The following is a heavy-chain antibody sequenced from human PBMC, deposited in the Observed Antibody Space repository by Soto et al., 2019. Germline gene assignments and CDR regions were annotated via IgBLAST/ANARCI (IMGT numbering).Heavy chain of an antibody. Sequence: GGSLRLSCAASGFTFSSYSMNWVRQAPGKGLEWVSSISSSSSYIYYADSVKGRFTISRDNAKNSLYLQMNSLRAEDTAVYYCARDGDYIWGSYRPNFDAFDIWGQGTMVTVSS. J-gene: IGHJ3*02. CDR2: ISSSSSYI. CDR1: GFTFSSYS. CDR3: ARDGDYIWGSYRPNFDAFDI. V-gene: IGHV3-21*01. D-gene: IGHD3-16*02.